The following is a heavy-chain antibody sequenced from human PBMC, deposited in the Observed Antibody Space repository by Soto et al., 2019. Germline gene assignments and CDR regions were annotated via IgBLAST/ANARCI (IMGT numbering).Heavy chain of an antibody. V-gene: IGHV3-23*01. CDR2: ISGSGGST. J-gene: IGHJ6*02. Sequence: LRLSCAASGFTFSSYAMSWVRQAPGKGLEWVSAISGSGGSTYYADSVKGRFTISRDNSKNTLYLQMNSLRAEDTAVYYCAKDLFLAVAGRYYYYGMDVWGQGTTVTVSS. D-gene: IGHD6-19*01. CDR3: AKDLFLAVAGRYYYYGMDV. CDR1: GFTFSSYA.